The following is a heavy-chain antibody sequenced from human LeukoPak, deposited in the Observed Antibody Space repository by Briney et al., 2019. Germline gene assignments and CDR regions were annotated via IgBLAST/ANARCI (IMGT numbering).Heavy chain of an antibody. CDR2: ISGSGGTT. Sequence: GGSLRLSCAASGFTFSSYGMSWVRQAPGKGLEWVSAISGSGGTTHYADSVKGRFTISRDRSKNTLYLQVHSLRAEDTAVYYCAKDAFCTSTNCYASYFDYWGQGTLVTVSS. D-gene: IGHD2-2*01. CDR3: AKDAFCTSTNCYASYFDY. J-gene: IGHJ4*02. CDR1: GFTFSSYG. V-gene: IGHV3-23*01.